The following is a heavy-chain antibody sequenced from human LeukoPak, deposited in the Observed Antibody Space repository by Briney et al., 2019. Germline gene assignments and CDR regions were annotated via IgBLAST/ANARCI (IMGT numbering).Heavy chain of an antibody. J-gene: IGHJ6*02. CDR2: ISGSGGST. Sequence: GGSLRLSCVASGFTFSSYAMSWVRQAPGKGLEWVSAISGSGGSTYYADSVKGRFTISRDNSKNTLYLQMNSLRAEDTAVYYCAKHFYYYYGMDVWGQGTTVTVSS. CDR1: GFTFSSYA. CDR3: AKHFYYYYGMDV. V-gene: IGHV3-23*01.